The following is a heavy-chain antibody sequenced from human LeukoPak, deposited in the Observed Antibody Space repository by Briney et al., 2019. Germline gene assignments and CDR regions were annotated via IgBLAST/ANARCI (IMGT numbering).Heavy chain of an antibody. CDR3: ARALTLRALISIFGVDAFDI. V-gene: IGHV4-61*02. D-gene: IGHD3-3*01. CDR1: GGSISSGSYY. Sequence: SQTLSLTCTVSGGSISSGSYYWRWIRQPAGKGLEWIGRIYTSGSTNYNPSLKSRVTISVDTSKNQFSLKLSSVTAADTAVYYCARALTLRALISIFGVDAFDIWGQGTMVTVSS. CDR2: IYTSGST. J-gene: IGHJ3*02.